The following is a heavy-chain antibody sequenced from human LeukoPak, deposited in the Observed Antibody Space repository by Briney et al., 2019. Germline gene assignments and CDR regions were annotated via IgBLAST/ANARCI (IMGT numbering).Heavy chain of an antibody. CDR1: GFTSSSYG. D-gene: IGHD4-17*01. CDR3: AREQYGSDDALDI. V-gene: IGHV3-33*01. J-gene: IGHJ3*02. Sequence: PGGSLRLSCAASGFTSSSYGMHWVRQAPGKGLEWVAVIWYDGSNKYYADSVKRRFTISRDNSKNTMHLQMNSLRAEDTAVYYCAREQYGSDDALDIWGQGTMVTVSS. CDR2: IWYDGSNK.